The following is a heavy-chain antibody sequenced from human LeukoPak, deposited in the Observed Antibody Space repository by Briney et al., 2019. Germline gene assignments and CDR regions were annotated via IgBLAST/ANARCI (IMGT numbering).Heavy chain of an antibody. D-gene: IGHD1-20*01. J-gene: IGHJ4*02. CDR3: ARDRGRYNWKDY. CDR2: INPNSGGT. V-gene: IGHV1-2*02. Sequence: ASVKVSCKASGYTFTGYYMHWVRQAPGQGLEWMGWINPNSGGTNYAQKFQGRVTMTRDTSISTAYMELSRLRSDDTAVYYYARDRGRYNWKDYWGQGTLVTVSS. CDR1: GYTFTGYY.